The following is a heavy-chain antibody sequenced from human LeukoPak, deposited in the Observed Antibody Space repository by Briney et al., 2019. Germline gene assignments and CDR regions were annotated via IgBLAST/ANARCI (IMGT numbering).Heavy chain of an antibody. CDR2: ICRGGNS. V-gene: IGHV4-30-2*01. CDR3: ARHGYNIGWSYLLIL. Sequence: SETLSLTCSVSGVSVSYGGYCWSWIRQAPAKGLGWIGYICRGGNSDYNPSLKSRVTISVDTPKNQFSLKLSSVTAADTAVYYCARHGYNIGWSYLLILWGQGTLVTVSS. J-gene: IGHJ4*02. CDR1: GVSVSYGGYC. D-gene: IGHD6-19*01.